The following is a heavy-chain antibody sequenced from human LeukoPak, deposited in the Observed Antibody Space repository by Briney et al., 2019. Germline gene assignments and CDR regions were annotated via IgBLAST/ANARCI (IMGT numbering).Heavy chain of an antibody. CDR1: GFTFSNNY. D-gene: IGHD3-16*01. CDR2: IYSGGST. Sequence: PGGSLRLSCAASGFTFSNNYMSWVRQAPGKGLEWVSLIYSGGSTYYADSVKGRFTISRDNAKNTLCLQMNRLRVEDTAVYYCGRGGSYGDYWGQGILVTVSS. V-gene: IGHV3-53*05. J-gene: IGHJ4*02. CDR3: GRGGSYGDY.